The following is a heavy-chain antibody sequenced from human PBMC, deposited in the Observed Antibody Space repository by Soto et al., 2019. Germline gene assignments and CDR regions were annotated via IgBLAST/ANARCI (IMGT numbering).Heavy chain of an antibody. J-gene: IGHJ4*02. D-gene: IGHD1-1*01. CDR2: SSAHNGNT. CDR3: ARGRYGDY. CDR1: GYTFTRYG. V-gene: IGHV1-18*01. Sequence: QVHLVQSGAEVKKPGASVKVSCKGSGYTFTRYGINCVRQAPGQGLEWMGWSSAHNGNTNYAQKLQGRVTGTTDTSTSTAYMELTSVRSDDTAVYYCARGRYGDYWGQGALVTVSS.